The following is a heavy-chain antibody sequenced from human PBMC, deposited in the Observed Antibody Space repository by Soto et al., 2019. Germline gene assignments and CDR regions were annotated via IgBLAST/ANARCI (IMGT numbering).Heavy chain of an antibody. CDR2: IYYTGTT. CDR3: ARVKDELIWPNWFDP. Sequence: SETLSLTCTVSGVSISSSYWSWIRQSPGTGLEWIGYIYYTGTTNYNPSLKRRVTISLDTAKNQFSLNVNSLTTADTAMYYCARVKDELIWPNWFDPWGQGTQVTVSS. D-gene: IGHD3-10*01. CDR1: GVSISSSY. V-gene: IGHV4-59*01. J-gene: IGHJ5*02.